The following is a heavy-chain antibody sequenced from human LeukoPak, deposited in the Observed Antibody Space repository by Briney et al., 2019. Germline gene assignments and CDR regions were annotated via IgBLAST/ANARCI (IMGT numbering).Heavy chain of an antibody. CDR3: ARDHRYAFDN. Sequence: GGSLRLSCAASGFTLIDYSMDWVRRAPGKVLEWISYVGISSGNTKYADSVKGRFTISGDSAKNSVFLQMNSLRVEDTAVYYCARDHRYAFDNWGQGTLVTVSS. J-gene: IGHJ4*02. D-gene: IGHD5-12*01. CDR1: GFTLIDYS. CDR2: VGISSGNT. V-gene: IGHV3-48*04.